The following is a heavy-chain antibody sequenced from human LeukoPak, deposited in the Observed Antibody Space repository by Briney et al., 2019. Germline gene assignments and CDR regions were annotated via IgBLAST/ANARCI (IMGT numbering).Heavy chain of an antibody. D-gene: IGHD1-26*01. CDR3: ARGRSGSSLAY. V-gene: IGHV4-59*01. J-gene: IGHJ4*02. Sequence: SETLSLTCTVSGGSISSYYWSWIRQPPGKGLEWIGYIYYSGSTNYNPSLKSRVTISVDTSKNQFSLKLSSVTAADTAVYYCARGRSGSSLAYWGQGTLVTVSS. CDR1: GGSISSYY. CDR2: IYYSGST.